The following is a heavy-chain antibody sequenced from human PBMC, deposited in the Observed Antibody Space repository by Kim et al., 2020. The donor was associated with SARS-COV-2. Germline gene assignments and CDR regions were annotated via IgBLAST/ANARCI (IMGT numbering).Heavy chain of an antibody. J-gene: IGHJ4*02. Sequence: GGSLRLSCAASGFTFSSYWMSWVRQAPGKGLEWVANIKQDGSEKYYVDSVKGRFTISRDNAKNSLYLQMNSLRAEDTAVYYCARDGGVFGVVTEFDYWGQGTLVTVSS. CDR2: IKQDGSEK. V-gene: IGHV3-7*01. D-gene: IGHD3-3*01. CDR3: ARDGGVFGVVTEFDY. CDR1: GFTFSSYW.